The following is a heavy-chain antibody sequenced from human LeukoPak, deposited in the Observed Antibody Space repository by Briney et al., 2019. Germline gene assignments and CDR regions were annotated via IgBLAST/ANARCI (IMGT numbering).Heavy chain of an antibody. J-gene: IGHJ4*02. D-gene: IGHD3-10*01. V-gene: IGHV1-18*01. Sequence: GASVKVSCKASGYTFTSYGISWVRQAPGQGLEWMGWISAYNGNTNYAQKLQGRVTMTRDMSTSTVYMELSSLRSEDTAVYYCARYGHSPYFDSWGQGTLVTVSS. CDR3: ARYGHSPYFDS. CDR1: GYTFTSYG. CDR2: ISAYNGNT.